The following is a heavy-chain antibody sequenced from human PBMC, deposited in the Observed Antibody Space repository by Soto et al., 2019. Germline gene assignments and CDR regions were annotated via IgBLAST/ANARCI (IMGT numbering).Heavy chain of an antibody. CDR1: GGTFSSYA. J-gene: IGHJ4*02. CDR3: AREGRLAAAGNFDY. V-gene: IGHV1-69*13. CDR2: IIPIFGTA. Sequence: ASVKVSCKASGGTFSSYAISWVRQAPGQGLEWMGGIIPIFGTANYAQKFQGRVTITADESTSTAYMELSSLRSEDTAVYYCAREGRLAAAGNFDYWGQGTLVTVSS. D-gene: IGHD6-13*01.